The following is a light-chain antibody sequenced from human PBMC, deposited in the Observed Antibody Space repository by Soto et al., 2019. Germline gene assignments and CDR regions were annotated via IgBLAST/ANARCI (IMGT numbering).Light chain of an antibody. CDR3: QPYNNWPLT. CDR2: DTS. V-gene: IGKV3D-7*01. J-gene: IGKJ4*01. CDR1: QSVSSSY. Sequence: EDVVSQSPGPLSLLPAERATLSGRASQSVSSSYLAWYQHKPGQTPRLLIYDTSTRATGVPARFSGSRSGPEFTLTINSLQSEDFAIYYCQPYNNWPLTFGGGTKVDIK.